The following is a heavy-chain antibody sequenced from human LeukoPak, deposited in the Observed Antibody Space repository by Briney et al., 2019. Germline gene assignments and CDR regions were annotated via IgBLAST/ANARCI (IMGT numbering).Heavy chain of an antibody. J-gene: IGHJ4*02. V-gene: IGHV1-2*02. CDR1: GCTFTEYY. Sequence: GASVTVSFKACGCTFTEYYMHWVRQAPGQGREWMGWINPNSGGTNYAQKFQGRVTMTRDTSISTAYMELSRLRSDDTAVYYCARDHYCSSTSCYYRFDYWGQGTLVTVSS. D-gene: IGHD2-2*01. CDR2: INPNSGGT. CDR3: ARDHYCSSTSCYYRFDY.